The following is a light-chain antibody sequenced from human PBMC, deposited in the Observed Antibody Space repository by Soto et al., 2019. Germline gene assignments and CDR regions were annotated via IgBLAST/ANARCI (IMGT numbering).Light chain of an antibody. CDR1: QTPRTF. V-gene: IGKV1-39*01. CDR3: QQPPYT. J-gene: IGKJ3*01. CDR2: ATS. Sequence: DIQMTQSPSSLSASVGDRVTITCRASQTPRTFLNWYQQKPGKAPKLLIYATSTLQSGVPSRFSGRDSGADFTLTITNMKTEDFPTYYCQQPPYTFGPGTKVDI.